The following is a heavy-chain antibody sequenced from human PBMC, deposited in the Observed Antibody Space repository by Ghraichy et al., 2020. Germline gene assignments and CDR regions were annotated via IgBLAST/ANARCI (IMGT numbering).Heavy chain of an antibody. CDR1: GFTFNSYS. CDR3: ARGSTVVRFYYYDGMDV. CDR2: ITSSSRTR. Sequence: GESLNISCVGSGFTFNSYSMNWVRQSPGKGLEWVSYITSSSRTRFYADSVKGRFTISRDNAQNSLYLQMNSLTDEDTAVYYCARGSTVVRFYYYDGMDVWGQGTTVTVSS. V-gene: IGHV3-48*02. J-gene: IGHJ6*02. D-gene: IGHD4-23*01.